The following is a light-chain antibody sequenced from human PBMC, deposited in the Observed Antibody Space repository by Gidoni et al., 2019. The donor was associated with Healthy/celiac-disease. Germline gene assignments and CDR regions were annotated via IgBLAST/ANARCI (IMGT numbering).Light chain of an antibody. CDR3: QQYGSSPA. CDR2: GAS. V-gene: IGKV3-20*01. J-gene: IGKJ1*01. Sequence: IVLTQSPGTLSLSPGERATLPSRASQSVSSSYLAWYQQKPGQAPRLLIYGASSRATGIPDRFSGSGSGTDFTRTISRLEPEDFAVYYCQQYGSSPAFGQGTKVEIK. CDR1: QSVSSSY.